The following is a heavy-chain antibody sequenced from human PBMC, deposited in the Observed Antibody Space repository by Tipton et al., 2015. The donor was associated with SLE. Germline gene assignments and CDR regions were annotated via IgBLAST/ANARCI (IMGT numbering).Heavy chain of an antibody. CDR2: FYFSGSS. D-gene: IGHD3-10*01. CDR1: GVSISTYY. V-gene: IGHV4-59*01. Sequence: TLSLTCSVSGVSISTYYWSWIRQYPGKGLEWIGFFYFSGSSQYNPSLKSRVAISADTSNNQFSLELRSVTAADTAVYYCARHLGVIVAFEVWGQGTVLTVSS. J-gene: IGHJ3*01. CDR3: ARHLGVIVAFEV.